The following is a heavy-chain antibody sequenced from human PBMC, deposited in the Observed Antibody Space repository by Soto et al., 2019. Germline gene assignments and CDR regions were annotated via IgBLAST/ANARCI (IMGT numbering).Heavy chain of an antibody. D-gene: IGHD2-21*02. V-gene: IGHV4-59*01. CDR3: ARGGDGPGNYIDY. J-gene: IGHJ4*02. CDR1: GGSISSYY. Sequence: SETLSLTCTVSGGSISSYYWSWIRQPPGKGLEWIGYIYYSGSTNYNPSLKSRVTISVDTSKNQFSLKLSSVTAADTAVYYCARGGDGPGNYIDYWGQGTLVTVSS. CDR2: IYYSGST.